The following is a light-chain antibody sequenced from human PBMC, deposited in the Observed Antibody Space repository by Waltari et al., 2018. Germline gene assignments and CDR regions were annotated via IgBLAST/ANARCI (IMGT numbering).Light chain of an antibody. Sequence: QSVLTQPPSASGTPGQRVTISCSGSSHNIGSNTVNWYQQLPGTAPKLLTYCHNRRPAGVPDRFSGSRSGTAASLAISGRQAYGEADYYCSAWEDSLNGWVFGGGTKLTVL. CDR2: CHN. V-gene: IGLV1-44*01. CDR1: SHNIGSNT. CDR3: SAWEDSLNGWV. J-gene: IGLJ3*02.